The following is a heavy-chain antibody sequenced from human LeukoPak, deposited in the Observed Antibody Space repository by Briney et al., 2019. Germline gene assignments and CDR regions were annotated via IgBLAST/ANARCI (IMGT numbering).Heavy chain of an antibody. V-gene: IGHV3-23*01. CDR3: AKSSGYYPSPFFFDY. D-gene: IGHD3-22*01. Sequence: PGGSLRLSCAASGFTFSSYAMRWVRQAPGKGLEWVSAISGSGGSTYYADSVKGRFTISRDNSKNTLYLQMNSLRAEDTSVYYCAKSSGYYPSPFFFDYWGQGTLVTASS. CDR2: ISGSGGST. CDR1: GFTFSSYA. J-gene: IGHJ4*02.